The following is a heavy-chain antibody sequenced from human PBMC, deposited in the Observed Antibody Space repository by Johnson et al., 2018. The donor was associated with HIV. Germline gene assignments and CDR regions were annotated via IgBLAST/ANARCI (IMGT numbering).Heavy chain of an antibody. J-gene: IGHJ3*02. Sequence: VLLVESGGGLVQPGGSLRLSCAASGFTFSSYAMHWVRQAPGKGLEWVGRVKSKTDGGTTDYAAPVKGRFTISRDDSKNTLYLQMNSLKTEDTAVYYCTTDLGYYDSSGDAFDIWGHGTMVTVSS. D-gene: IGHD3-22*01. V-gene: IGHV3-15*01. CDR3: TTDLGYYDSSGDAFDI. CDR1: GFTFSSYA. CDR2: VKSKTDGGTT.